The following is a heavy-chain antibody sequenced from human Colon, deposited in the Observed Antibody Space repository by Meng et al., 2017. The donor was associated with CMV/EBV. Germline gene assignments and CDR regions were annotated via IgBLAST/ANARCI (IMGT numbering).Heavy chain of an antibody. Sequence: SETLSFTCTVAGGSISSSSYYWGWIRQPPGKGLEWIGSIYYSGNTYYNPSLKSRVTISVDTYKNQFSLKLSSVTAADTAVYYCATYNYGSIDYWGQGTLVTVSS. D-gene: IGHD3-10*01. J-gene: IGHJ4*02. CDR2: IYYSGNT. V-gene: IGHV4-39*01. CDR1: GGSISSSSYY. CDR3: ATYNYGSIDY.